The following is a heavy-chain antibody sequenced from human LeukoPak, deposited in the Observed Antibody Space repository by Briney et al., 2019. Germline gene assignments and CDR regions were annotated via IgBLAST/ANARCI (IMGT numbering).Heavy chain of an antibody. V-gene: IGHV3-20*04. CDR3: ARGTYYYDSSGYYYHSRPKFEDY. CDR2: INWNGGST. CDR1: GFTFDDYG. Sequence: GGSLRLSCAASGFTFDDYGMSWVRQAPGKGLEWVPGINWNGGSTGYADSVKGRFTISRDNAKNSLYLQMNSLRAEDTALYYCARGTYYYDSSGYYYHSRPKFEDYWGQGTLVTVSS. J-gene: IGHJ4*02. D-gene: IGHD3-22*01.